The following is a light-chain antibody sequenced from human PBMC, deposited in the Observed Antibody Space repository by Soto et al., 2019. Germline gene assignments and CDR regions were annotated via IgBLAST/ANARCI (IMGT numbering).Light chain of an antibody. CDR3: SSYTSTDTLVV. CDR2: EVE. V-gene: IGLV2-14*01. Sequence: QSALTQPASVSASPGQSITISCTGTSSDIGDYNYVSWHQQHPGEAPKLIIYEVENRPSGISDRFSGSKSGNTASLTISGLQTEDEADYFCSSYTSTDTLVVFGGGTKLTVL. J-gene: IGLJ2*01. CDR1: SSDIGDYNY.